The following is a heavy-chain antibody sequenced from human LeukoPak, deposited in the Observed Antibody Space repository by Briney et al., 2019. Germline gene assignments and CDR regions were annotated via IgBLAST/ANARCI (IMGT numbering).Heavy chain of an antibody. J-gene: IGHJ6*03. CDR3: ASGYDGYYYYYMDV. CDR1: GGSISLSYYY. D-gene: IGHD5-12*01. Sequence: SETLSLTCSVSGGSISLSYYYWGWIRQPPGKALEWIGSVYYSGTTSYNPSLKSRVTISVDTSKNQFSLKLSSVTAADTAVYYCASGYDGYYYYYMDVWGKGTTVTVSS. V-gene: IGHV4-39*07. CDR2: VYYSGTT.